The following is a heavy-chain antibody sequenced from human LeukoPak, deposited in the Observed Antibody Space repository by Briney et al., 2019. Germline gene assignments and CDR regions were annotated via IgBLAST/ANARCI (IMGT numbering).Heavy chain of an antibody. CDR1: GFTFSRYG. CDR3: AKDPQVGAAAYYFDS. D-gene: IGHD2-2*01. V-gene: IGHV3-30*18. Sequence: GGSLRLSCAASGFTFSRYGLHWVRQAPGKGLEWVAVIANDGEDKKYADSVKGRFTISRDNSKSTLYLQMNSLRAEDTAMYYCAKDPQVGAAAYYFDSWGQGTLVTVSS. CDR2: IANDGEDK. J-gene: IGHJ4*02.